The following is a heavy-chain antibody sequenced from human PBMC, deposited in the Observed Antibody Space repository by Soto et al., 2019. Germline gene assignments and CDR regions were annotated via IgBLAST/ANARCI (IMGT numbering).Heavy chain of an antibody. CDR3: ARARIGIAAAGSDY. CDR2: ISTYNGNT. J-gene: IGHJ4*02. Sequence: QVQLVQSGAEVKKPGASVKVSCKASGYTFTSYGISWVRQAPGQGLEWMGWISTYNGNTNYAQKLQGRVTLTTDTSTSTAYMELRSLRSADTAVYYCARARIGIAAAGSDYWGQGTLVTVSS. D-gene: IGHD6-13*01. CDR1: GYTFTSYG. V-gene: IGHV1-18*01.